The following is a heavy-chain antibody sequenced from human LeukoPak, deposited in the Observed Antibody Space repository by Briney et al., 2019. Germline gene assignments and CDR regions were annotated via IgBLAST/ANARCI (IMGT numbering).Heavy chain of an antibody. V-gene: IGHV1-46*01. CDR2: INPSGGST. Sequence: GASVKVSCKASGYTFTSYYMHWVRQAPGQGLEWMGIINPSGGSTSYAQKFQGRVTMTRDTSTSTVYKELSSLRSEDTAVYYCARDQADNDFWSGYYDYWGQGTLVTVSS. J-gene: IGHJ4*02. CDR3: ARDQADNDFWSGYYDY. CDR1: GYTFTSYY. D-gene: IGHD3-3*01.